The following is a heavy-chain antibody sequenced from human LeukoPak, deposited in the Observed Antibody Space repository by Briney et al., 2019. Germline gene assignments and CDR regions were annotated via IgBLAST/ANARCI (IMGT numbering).Heavy chain of an antibody. J-gene: IGHJ4*02. V-gene: IGHV1-2*02. D-gene: IGHD3-22*01. CDR2: MSPNSGGT. CDR3: ARDSDSSGRGDY. CDR1: GYTFIVYY. Sequence: ASVKVSCKASGYTFIVYYMHWVRQAPGQGLEWMGWMSPNSGGTNYAQKFQGRVTMTTDTSISTAYMELSRLRSDDTAVYYCARDSDSSGRGDYWGQGTLVIVSS.